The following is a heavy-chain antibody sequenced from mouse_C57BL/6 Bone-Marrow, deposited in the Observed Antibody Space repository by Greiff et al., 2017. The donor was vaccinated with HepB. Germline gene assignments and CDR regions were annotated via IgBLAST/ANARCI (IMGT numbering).Heavy chain of an antibody. CDR2: IDPSDSYT. V-gene: IGHV1-69*01. CDR3: ARPSGTTWFAY. CDR1: GYTFTSYW. J-gene: IGHJ3*01. Sequence: VQLQQSGAELVMPGASVKLSCKASGYTFTSYWMHWVKQRPGQGLEWIGEIDPSDSYTNYNQKFKGKSTLTVDKSSSTAYMQLSSLTSEVSAVYYCARPSGTTWFAYWGQGTLVTVSA. D-gene: IGHD1-1*02.